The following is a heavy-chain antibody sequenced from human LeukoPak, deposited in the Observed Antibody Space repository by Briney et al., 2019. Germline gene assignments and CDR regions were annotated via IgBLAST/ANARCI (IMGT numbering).Heavy chain of an antibody. Sequence: GGSLRLSCAASGFTFSSYSMNWVRQAPGKGLEWVSYISSSSSSIYYADSVKGRFTISRDNAKNSLYLQMTSLRAEDTAVYYCARGPQAAASIAGRRGTFDLWGQGTMVTVSS. CDR1: GFTFSSYS. V-gene: IGHV3-48*04. J-gene: IGHJ3*01. CDR2: ISSSSSSI. D-gene: IGHD6-6*01. CDR3: ARGPQAAASIAGRRGTFDL.